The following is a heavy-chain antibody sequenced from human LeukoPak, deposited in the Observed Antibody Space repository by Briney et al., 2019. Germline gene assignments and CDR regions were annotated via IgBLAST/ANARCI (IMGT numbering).Heavy chain of an antibody. J-gene: IGHJ5*02. CDR3: SRGPRFDP. Sequence: ASVKVSCKTSGYSFNIYEINWVRQATGQGLVWMGWVNPNSGDTDYAQKFQGRLTMTRNTSISTAYMELSGLRLEDTAVYYCSRGPRFDPWGQGTQVTVSS. CDR2: VNPNSGDT. V-gene: IGHV1-8*01. CDR1: GYSFNIYE.